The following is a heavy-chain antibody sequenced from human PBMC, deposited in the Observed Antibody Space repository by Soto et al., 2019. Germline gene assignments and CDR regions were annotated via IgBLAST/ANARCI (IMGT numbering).Heavy chain of an antibody. V-gene: IGHV1-2*02. CDR1: GYTFTGYY. D-gene: IGHD2-21*02. J-gene: IGHJ6*02. CDR3: ARDEAYRGGDCYSYYYCGMDV. CDR2: INPNSGGP. Sequence: ASVKVSCKASGYTFTGYYMHWVRQAPGQGLEWMGWINPNSGGPNYAQKFQGRVTMTRDTSISTAYMELSRLRSDDTAVYYCARDEAYRGGDCYSYYYCGMDVWGHGTTVTVSS.